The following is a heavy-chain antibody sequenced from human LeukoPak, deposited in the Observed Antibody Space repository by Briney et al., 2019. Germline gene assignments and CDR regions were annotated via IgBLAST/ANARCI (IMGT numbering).Heavy chain of an antibody. Sequence: PRGSLRLSCAASGVTFSGYWMQSVRQAPGKGLVWVSRINSDGSSTNYADSMKGRFTISRDNAKNTVYLQMNSLTAEGTAMYYCTFSSSGDHLGFDAFDIWGQGTMVTVSS. CDR3: TFSSSGDHLGFDAFDI. D-gene: IGHD4-17*01. CDR1: GVTFSGYW. J-gene: IGHJ3*02. V-gene: IGHV3-74*01. CDR2: INSDGSST.